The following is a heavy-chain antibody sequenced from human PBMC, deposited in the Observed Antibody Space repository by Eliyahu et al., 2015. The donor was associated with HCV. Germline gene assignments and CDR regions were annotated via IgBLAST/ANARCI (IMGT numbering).Heavy chain of an antibody. CDR2: IKQDGGEK. V-gene: IGHV3-7*03. CDR3: ARGDYHDSTAYFVDAFDV. CDR1: GFTFGDYW. D-gene: IGHD3-22*01. J-gene: IGHJ3*01. Sequence: EVQLVESGGGLVQPGGSLRLSCVASGFTFGDYWMSWVRQAPGKGLEWVANIKQDGGEKYFVDSVKGRFIVSRDNAKNSLYLQMNSLRAEDTAMYYCARGDYHDSTAYFVDAFDVWGQGTLVTVSS.